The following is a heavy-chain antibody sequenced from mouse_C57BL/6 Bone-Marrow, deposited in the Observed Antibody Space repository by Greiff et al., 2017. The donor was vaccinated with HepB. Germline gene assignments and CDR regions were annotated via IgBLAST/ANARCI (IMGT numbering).Heavy chain of an antibody. CDR1: GFTFTSYG. V-gene: IGHV1-81*01. CDR2: IYTRSGNT. Sequence: VKLQESGAELARPGASVKLSCKASGFTFTSYGISWVKQRTGQGLEWIGEIYTRSGNTYYNETFKGKATLTTDKSSSTAYMALRSLKSEDSAVYICERDRDWGYCFDDWGQGTTLTVAS. CDR3: ERDRDWGYCFDD. D-gene: IGHD4-1*01. J-gene: IGHJ2*01.